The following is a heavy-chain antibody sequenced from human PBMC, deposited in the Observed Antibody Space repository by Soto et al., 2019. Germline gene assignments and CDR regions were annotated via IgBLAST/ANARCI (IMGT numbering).Heavy chain of an antibody. V-gene: IGHV3-53*04. CDR1: GFTVSSNY. CDR2: IYSGGST. CDR3: ARPGIAAAGAFDI. D-gene: IGHD6-13*01. J-gene: IGHJ3*02. Sequence: GGSLRLSCAASGFTVSSNYMSWVRQAPGKGLEWVSVIYSGGSTYYADSVKGRFTISRHNSKNTLYLQMNSLRAKDTAVYYCARPGIAAAGAFDIWGQGTMVTVSS.